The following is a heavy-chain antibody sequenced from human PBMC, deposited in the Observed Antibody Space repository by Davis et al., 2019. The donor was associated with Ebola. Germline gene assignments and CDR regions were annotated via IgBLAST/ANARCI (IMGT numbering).Heavy chain of an antibody. Sequence: SETLSLTCTVSGGSISSSSYYWGWIRQPPGKGLEWIGYIYYSGSTNYNPSLKSRVTISVDTSKNQFSLKLSSVTAADTAVYYCARGGIVLVPAAILDYYYYYGMDVWGKGTTVTVSS. CDR3: ARGGIVLVPAAILDYYYYYGMDV. V-gene: IGHV4-61*05. CDR2: IYYSGST. D-gene: IGHD2-2*01. CDR1: GGSISSSSYY. J-gene: IGHJ6*04.